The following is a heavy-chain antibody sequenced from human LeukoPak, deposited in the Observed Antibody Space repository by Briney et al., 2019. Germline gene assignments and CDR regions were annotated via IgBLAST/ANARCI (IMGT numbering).Heavy chain of an antibody. CDR2: IWYDGSNK. CDR1: GFTFSSYG. D-gene: IGHD6-13*01. Sequence: EGSLRLSCAASGFTFSSYGMHWVRQAPGKGLEWVAVIWYDGSNKYYADSVKGRFTISRDNSKNTLYLQMNSLRAEDTAVYYCARDAMSYSSSWYTRDYFDYWGQGTLVTVSS. J-gene: IGHJ4*02. V-gene: IGHV3-33*01. CDR3: ARDAMSYSSSWYTRDYFDY.